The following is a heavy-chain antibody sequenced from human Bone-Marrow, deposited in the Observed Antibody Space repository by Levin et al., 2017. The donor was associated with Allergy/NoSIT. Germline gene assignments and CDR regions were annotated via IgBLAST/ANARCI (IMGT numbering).Heavy chain of an antibody. CDR2: ISGSGGST. CDR3: AKDRGPNWGRRWFDP. J-gene: IGHJ5*02. CDR1: GFTFSSYA. D-gene: IGHD7-27*01. Sequence: GGSLRLSCAASGFTFSSYAMSWVRQAPGKGLEWVSAISGSGGSTYYADSVKGRFTISRDNSKNTLYLQMNSLRAEDTAVYYCAKDRGPNWGRRWFDPWGQGTLVTVSS. V-gene: IGHV3-23*01.